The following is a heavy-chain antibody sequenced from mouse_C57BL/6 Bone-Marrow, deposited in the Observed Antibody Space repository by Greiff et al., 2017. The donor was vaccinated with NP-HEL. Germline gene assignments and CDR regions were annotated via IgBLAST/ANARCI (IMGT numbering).Heavy chain of an antibody. CDR2: ISSGGSYT. J-gene: IGHJ2*01. D-gene: IGHD2-3*01. Sequence: EVMLVESGGDLVKPGGSLKLSCAASGFTFSSYGMSWVRQTPDKRLEWVATISSGGSYTYYPDSVKGRFTISRDNAKNTLYLQMGSLKSEDTAMYYCARHEGDGYYFDYWGQGTTLTVSS. CDR1: GFTFSSYG. CDR3: ARHEGDGYYFDY. V-gene: IGHV5-6*01.